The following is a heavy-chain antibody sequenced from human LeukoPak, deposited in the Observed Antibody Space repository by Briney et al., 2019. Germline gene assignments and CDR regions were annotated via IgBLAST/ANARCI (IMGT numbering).Heavy chain of an antibody. CDR2: ISGSGGST. J-gene: IGHJ4*02. Sequence: GGSLRLSCAASGFTFSSYAMNWVRQAPGKGLEWVSGISGSGGSTHYADSVKGRFTISRDNSKNTLYLQVNSLRAEDTALYYCAKDQTPYGSGSYSPIDYWGQGTLVTVSS. D-gene: IGHD3-10*01. CDR3: AKDQTPYGSGSYSPIDY. V-gene: IGHV3-23*01. CDR1: GFTFSSYA.